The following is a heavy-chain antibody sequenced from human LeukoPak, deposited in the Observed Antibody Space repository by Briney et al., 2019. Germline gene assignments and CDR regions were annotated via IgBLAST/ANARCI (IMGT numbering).Heavy chain of an antibody. CDR3: ATRFSERYYYESSGYLYDI. CDR1: GFTLSSYN. J-gene: IGHJ3*02. D-gene: IGHD3-22*01. V-gene: IGHV3-48*01. CDR2: ISSSSGTI. Sequence: PGGSLRLSCSASGFTLSSYNMNWVRQAPGKGLEWVSYISSSSGTIYYADSVKGRFTISRDNANNSLYLQMNSLRGEDTAVYYCATRFSERYYYESSGYLYDIWGQGTMVTVSS.